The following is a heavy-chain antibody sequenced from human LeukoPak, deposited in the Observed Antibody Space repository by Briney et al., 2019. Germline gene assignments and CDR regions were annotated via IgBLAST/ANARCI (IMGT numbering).Heavy chain of an antibody. CDR3: ARFSSNWYSSFDY. CDR1: GYTFTSYY. J-gene: IGHJ4*02. Sequence: ASVKVSCKASGYTFTSYYMHWVRQAPGQGVEWMGIINPSGASTGYAQKFQGRVTMTWDTSTTTVYMELSSLRSEDTAVYYCARFSSNWYSSFDYWGQGTLVTVSS. V-gene: IGHV1-46*01. D-gene: IGHD6-13*01. CDR2: INPSGAST.